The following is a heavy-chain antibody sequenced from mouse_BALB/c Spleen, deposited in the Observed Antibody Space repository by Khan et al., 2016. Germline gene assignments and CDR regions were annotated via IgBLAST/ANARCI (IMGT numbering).Heavy chain of an antibody. CDR2: IDPANGNT. D-gene: IGHD1-1*01. CDR3: ARRSYGRSYGAWFAY. J-gene: IGHJ3*01. Sequence: VQLQQSGAELVKPGASVKLSCTASGFNIKDTYMHWVKQRPEQGLEWIGRIDPANGNTKYDPKFQGKATITADTSSNTAYLQLSSLTSEDTAVYYCARRSYGRSYGAWFAYWGQGTLVTVSA. V-gene: IGHV14-3*02. CDR1: GFNIKDTY.